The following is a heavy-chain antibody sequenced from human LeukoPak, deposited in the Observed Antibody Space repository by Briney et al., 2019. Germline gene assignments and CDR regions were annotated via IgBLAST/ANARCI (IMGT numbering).Heavy chain of an antibody. V-gene: IGHV3-7*03. D-gene: IGHD1-1*01. Sequence: PGGSLRLSCAASGFTFSTYWMSWVRQAPGKGLKWVANTNPDGSDKYYADSLKGRFTISRDNAKNSLYLQMNSLTAEDTAMYYCARDRDGKDYWGQGTLVTVSS. CDR3: ARDRDGKDY. CDR1: GFTFSTYW. J-gene: IGHJ4*02. CDR2: TNPDGSDK.